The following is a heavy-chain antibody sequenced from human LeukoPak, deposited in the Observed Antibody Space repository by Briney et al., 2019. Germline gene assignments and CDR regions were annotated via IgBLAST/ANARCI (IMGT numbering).Heavy chain of an antibody. CDR1: GYSINSGYY. Sequence: SETLSLTCTVSGYSINSGYYWGWIRQPPGKRLEWIGSIQSSGTTYYNPTLKSRVTISVDTSKNHFALKLTSVTAADAAVCYCATTVTSTNLIDAFDIWGQGTMVTVSS. J-gene: IGHJ3*02. D-gene: IGHD4-17*01. CDR2: IQSSGTT. CDR3: ATTVTSTNLIDAFDI. V-gene: IGHV4-38-2*02.